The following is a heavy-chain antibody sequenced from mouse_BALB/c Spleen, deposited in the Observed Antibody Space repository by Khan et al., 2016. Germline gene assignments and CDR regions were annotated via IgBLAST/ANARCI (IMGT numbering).Heavy chain of an antibody. CDR1: GFNIKDYY. D-gene: IGHD2-14*01. CDR3: AGEIRYHTSRGFAY. CDR2: IDPENGHT. V-gene: IGHV14-1*02. Sequence: VQLQQSGAELVRPGALVKLSCKATGFNIKDYYLHWVKQRPEQGLEWVGWIDPENGHTIYDPKFQGKASMTADTSSNTAYLQLSSLTSEDTAVYYGAGEIRYHTSRGFAYWGQGTLVIGSA. J-gene: IGHJ3*01.